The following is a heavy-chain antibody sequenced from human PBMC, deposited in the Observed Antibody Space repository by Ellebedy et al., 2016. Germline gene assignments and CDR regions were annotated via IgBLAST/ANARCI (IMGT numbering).Heavy chain of an antibody. J-gene: IGHJ4*02. CDR2: IYYSGST. Sequence: SETLSLXXTVSGGSISSYYWSWIRQPPGKGLEWIGYIYYSGSTNYNPSLKSRVTISVDTSKNQFSLKLSSVTAADTAVYYCAKGRYYYDSSGFSDYWGQGTLVTVSS. D-gene: IGHD3-22*01. V-gene: IGHV4-59*08. CDR3: AKGRYYYDSSGFSDY. CDR1: GGSISSYY.